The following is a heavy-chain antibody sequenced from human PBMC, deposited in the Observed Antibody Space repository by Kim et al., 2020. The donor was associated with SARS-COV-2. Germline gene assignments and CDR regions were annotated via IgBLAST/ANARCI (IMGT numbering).Heavy chain of an antibody. D-gene: IGHD6-6*01. Sequence: SETLSLTCAVYGGSFSGYYWSWIRQPPGKGLEWIGEINHSGSTNYNPSLKSRVTISVDTSKNQFSLKLSSVTAADTAVYYCARVRIAARQHFDYWGQGTLVTVSS. V-gene: IGHV4-34*01. CDR1: GGSFSGYY. CDR2: INHSGST. J-gene: IGHJ4*02. CDR3: ARVRIAARQHFDY.